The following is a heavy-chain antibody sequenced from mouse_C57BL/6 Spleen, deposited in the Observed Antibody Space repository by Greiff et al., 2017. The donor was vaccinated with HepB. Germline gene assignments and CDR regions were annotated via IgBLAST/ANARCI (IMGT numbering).Heavy chain of an antibody. CDR3: ARESSGYKFAY. J-gene: IGHJ3*01. V-gene: IGHV3-6*01. Sequence: SGPGLVKPSQSLSLTCSVTGYSITSGYYWNWIRQFPGNKLEWMGYISYDGSNNYNPSLKNRISITRDTSKNQFFLKLNSVTTEDTATYYCARESSGYKFAYWGQGTLVTVSA. CDR1: GYSITSGYY. D-gene: IGHD3-2*02. CDR2: ISYDGSN.